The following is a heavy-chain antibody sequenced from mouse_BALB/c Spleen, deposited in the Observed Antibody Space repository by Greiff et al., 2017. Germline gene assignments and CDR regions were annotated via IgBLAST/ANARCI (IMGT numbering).Heavy chain of an antibody. CDR2: INSNGGST. V-gene: IGHV5-6-3*01. D-gene: IGHD2-1*01. CDR3: ARDNYGNQFPYYAMDY. Sequence: EVQLVESGGGLVQPGGSLKLSCAASGFTFSSYGMSWVRQTPDKRLELVATINSNGGSTYYPDSVKGRFTISRDNAKNTLYLQMSSLKSEDTAMYYCARDNYGNQFPYYAMDYWGQGTSVTVSS. CDR1: GFTFSSYG. J-gene: IGHJ4*01.